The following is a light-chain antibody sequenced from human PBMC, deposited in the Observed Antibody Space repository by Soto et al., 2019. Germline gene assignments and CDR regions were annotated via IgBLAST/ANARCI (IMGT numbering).Light chain of an antibody. J-gene: IGKJ4*01. CDR1: QGISSY. CDR2: AAS. Sequence: DIQLTQSPSFLSASVGDRVTITCRASQGISSYLAWYQQKPGKAHKLLIYAASTLQSGVQSRFSGSGSGTEFTLTIRSLQPEDFATYYCKQLNSYPLTFGGGTKVDIK. V-gene: IGKV1-9*01. CDR3: KQLNSYPLT.